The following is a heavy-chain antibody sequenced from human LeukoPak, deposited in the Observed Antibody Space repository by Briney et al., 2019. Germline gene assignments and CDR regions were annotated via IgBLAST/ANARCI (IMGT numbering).Heavy chain of an antibody. D-gene: IGHD6-19*01. CDR2: ISSSGDAI. J-gene: IGHJ4*02. V-gene: IGHV3-11*01. Sequence: PGGSLRLSCAASGFIFSDYYMTWIRQAPGKGLEWVSCISSSGDAIYNADSVQGRFTISRDNAENSLYLQMNSLRAEDTALYYCVRVSGWAYYFDSWGQGTLVTVSS. CDR1: GFIFSDYY. CDR3: VRVSGWAYYFDS.